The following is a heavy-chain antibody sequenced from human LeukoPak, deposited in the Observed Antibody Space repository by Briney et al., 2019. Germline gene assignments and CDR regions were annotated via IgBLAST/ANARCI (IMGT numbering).Heavy chain of an antibody. CDR1: GFTFTKYW. Sequence: GSLRLSCAASGFTFTKYWMNWVRQAPGKGLEWVARIKQDGSEKYYVESVKGRFTISRDNAKNSLYLQMDSLRAEDTSVYYCAREGFCSGGICSYDNWGQGTLVTVSS. CDR2: IKQDGSEK. J-gene: IGHJ4*02. CDR3: AREGFCSGGICSYDN. D-gene: IGHD2-15*01. V-gene: IGHV3-7*01.